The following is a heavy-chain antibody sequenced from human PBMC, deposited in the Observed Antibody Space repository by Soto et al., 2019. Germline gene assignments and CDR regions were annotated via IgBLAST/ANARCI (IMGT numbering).Heavy chain of an antibody. J-gene: IGHJ5*02. D-gene: IGHD3-22*01. CDR1: GGTFSSYA. Sequence: GASVKVPCKASGGTFSSYAISWVRQAPGQGLEWMGGIIPIFGTANYAQKFQGRVTITADESTSTAYMELSSLRSEDTAVYYCASHYYDSSGYYPRGFDPWGQGTLVTVSS. CDR2: IIPIFGTA. CDR3: ASHYYDSSGYYPRGFDP. V-gene: IGHV1-69*13.